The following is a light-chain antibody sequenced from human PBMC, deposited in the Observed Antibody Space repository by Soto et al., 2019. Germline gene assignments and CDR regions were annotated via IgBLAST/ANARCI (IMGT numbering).Light chain of an antibody. V-gene: IGLV2-23*02. J-gene: IGLJ1*01. Sequence: QSALTQPASVSGSPGESITISCTGTSSDIGRYHLVSWYQHQSGKAPKLIIYKVSQWPSGVSDRFSASKSGNTASLTISGLQAEDEADYYCCSYAGSNWGYVFGTGTKLTVL. CDR2: KVS. CDR3: CSYAGSNWGYV. CDR1: SSDIGRYHL.